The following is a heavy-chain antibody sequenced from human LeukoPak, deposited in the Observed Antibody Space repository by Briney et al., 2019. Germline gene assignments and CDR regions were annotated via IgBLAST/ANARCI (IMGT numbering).Heavy chain of an antibody. CDR1: GGSISSGGYY. Sequence: PSETLSLTCTVSGGSISSGGYYWSWIRQHPGKGLEWIGYIYYSGSTYYNPSLKSRVTISVDKSKNQFSLKLSSVTAADTAVYYCARAPYYGSGSYYLDYWGQGTLVTVSS. D-gene: IGHD3-10*01. CDR3: ARAPYYGSGSYYLDY. CDR2: IYYSGST. J-gene: IGHJ4*02. V-gene: IGHV4-31*03.